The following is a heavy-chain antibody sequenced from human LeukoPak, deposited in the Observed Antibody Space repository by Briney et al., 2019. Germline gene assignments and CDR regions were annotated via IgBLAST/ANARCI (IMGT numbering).Heavy chain of an antibody. CDR3: ARGFGSSWYYFDY. CDR2: IYTSGST. V-gene: IGHV4-61*02. Sequence: SETLSLTCTVSGGSISSGDYYWSWIRQPAGKGLEWIGRIYTSGSTIYSPSLKSRVTMSIDTSKNQFSLKLSSVTAADTAVYYCARGFGSSWYYFDYWGQGTLVTVSS. D-gene: IGHD6-13*01. J-gene: IGHJ4*02. CDR1: GGSISSGDYY.